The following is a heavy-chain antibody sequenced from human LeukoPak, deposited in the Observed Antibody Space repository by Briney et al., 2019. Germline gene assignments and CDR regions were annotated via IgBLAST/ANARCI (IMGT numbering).Heavy chain of an antibody. V-gene: IGHV3-30*18. D-gene: IGHD3-10*01. J-gene: IGHJ4*02. CDR3: AKIYGSGSYYNGDY. Sequence: GGSLRLSCTASGFTFGDHAMSWVRQAPGKGLEWVAVISYDGSNKYYADSVKGRFTISRDNSKNTLYLQMNSLRAEDTAVYYCAKIYGSGSYYNGDYWGQGTLVTVSS. CDR2: ISYDGSNK. CDR1: GFTFGDHA.